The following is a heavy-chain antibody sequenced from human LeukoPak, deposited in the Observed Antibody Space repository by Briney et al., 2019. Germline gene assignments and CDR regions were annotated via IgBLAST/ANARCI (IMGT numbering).Heavy chain of an antibody. CDR2: IYPGDSDT. V-gene: IGHV5-51*01. D-gene: IGHD4-23*01. CDR1: GYSFTSYW. J-gene: IGHJ5*02. Sequence: GESLKISCKGSGYSFTSYWIGWVRQMPGKGLEWMGIIYPGDSDTRYSPSFQGQVTISADKSISTAYLQWSSLKASDTAMYYCARQGSTVVTYNWFDPWGQGTLVTVSS. CDR3: ARQGSTVVTYNWFDP.